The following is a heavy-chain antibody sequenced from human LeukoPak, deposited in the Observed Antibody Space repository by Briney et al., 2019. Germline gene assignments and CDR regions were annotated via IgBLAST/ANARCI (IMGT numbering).Heavy chain of an antibody. Sequence: GGSLRLSCAASGFTFSSYWMSWVRQAPGKGLEWVANIKQDGSEKYYVDSVKGRFTISRDNAKNSLYLQMNSLRAEDTAVYYCARIGYGDYDPWTGWFDPWGQGTLVTVSS. CDR1: GFTFSSYW. CDR2: IKQDGSEK. V-gene: IGHV3-7*01. J-gene: IGHJ5*02. D-gene: IGHD4-17*01. CDR3: ARIGYGDYDPWTGWFDP.